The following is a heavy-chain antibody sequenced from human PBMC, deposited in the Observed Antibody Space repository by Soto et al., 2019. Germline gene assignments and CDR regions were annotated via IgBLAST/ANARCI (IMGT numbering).Heavy chain of an antibody. CDR1: GYTFTRNG. Sequence: QVNLVQSGAEVKKPGASVNVSCKTSGYTFTRNGISWVRQAPGQGLEWMGWISPKSGSIKYAQKFQGTVIMTTDTSTSTAYMELRSLRSDDTAVYYCVKDRDSNSWPSRDVWGPGTTVTVSS. CDR2: ISPKSGSI. J-gene: IGHJ6*02. CDR3: VKDRDSNSWPSRDV. D-gene: IGHD3-22*01. V-gene: IGHV1-18*01.